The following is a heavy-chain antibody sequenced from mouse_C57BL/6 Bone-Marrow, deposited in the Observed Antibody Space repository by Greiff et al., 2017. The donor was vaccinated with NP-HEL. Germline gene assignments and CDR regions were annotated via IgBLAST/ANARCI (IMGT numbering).Heavy chain of an antibody. CDR1: GYTFTDYE. J-gene: IGHJ2*01. CDR2: IDPETGGT. CDR3: TRSVTTVVDYFDY. Sequence: QVQLQQSGAELVRPGASVTLSCKASGYTFTDYEMHWVKQTPVHGLEWIGAIDPETGGTAYNQKFKGKAILTADKSSSTAYMELRSLTSEDSAVYYCTRSVTTVVDYFDYWGQGTTLTVSS. D-gene: IGHD1-1*01. V-gene: IGHV1-15*01.